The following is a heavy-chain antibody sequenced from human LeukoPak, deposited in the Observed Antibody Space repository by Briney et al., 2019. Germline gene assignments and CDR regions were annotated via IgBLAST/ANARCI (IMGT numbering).Heavy chain of an antibody. CDR2: IKSKGDYETT. J-gene: IGHJ4*02. V-gene: IGHV3-15*01. CDR1: GFTFTNAW. D-gene: IGHD3-10*01. CDR3: TTDLGITMIRGVIVY. Sequence: PGGSLRLSCAASGFTFTNAWMSWVRQAPGKGLEWVGRIKSKGDYETTDYGEPVKGRFTMSRDDSRATLYLQMNSLKAEDTAVYYCTTDLGITMIRGVIVYWGQGALVTVSS.